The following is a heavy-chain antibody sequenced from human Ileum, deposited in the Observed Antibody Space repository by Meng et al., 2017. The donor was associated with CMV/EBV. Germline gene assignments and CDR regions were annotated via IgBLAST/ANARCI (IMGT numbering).Heavy chain of an antibody. CDR2: MYFSGIA. Sequence: LQEAGPGLVKPAETLSLPRTASGDPISSGSHSWAWFRQPTGKRLEWIGSMYFSGIANYNPSLKSRVTISLHATQKQFSLRLTSVTAADSAVYFCARDLTNKWFYYWGQGTLVTVSS. CDR1: GDPISSGSHS. J-gene: IGHJ4*02. V-gene: IGHV4-39*07. D-gene: IGHD1-26*01. CDR3: ARDLTNKWFYY.